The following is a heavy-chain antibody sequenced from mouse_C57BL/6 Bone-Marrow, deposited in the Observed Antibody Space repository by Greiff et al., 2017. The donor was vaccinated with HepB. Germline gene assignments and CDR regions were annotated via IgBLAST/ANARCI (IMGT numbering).Heavy chain of an antibody. CDR1: GFTFSSYG. Sequence: EVKLVESGGDLVKPGGSLKLSCAASGFTFSSYGMSWVRQTPDKRLEWVATISSGGSYTYYPDSVKGRFTISRDNAKNTLYLQMSSLKSEYTAMYYCARRLLSPMDYWGQGTSVTVSS. D-gene: IGHD2-10*01. CDR3: ARRLLSPMDY. J-gene: IGHJ4*01. CDR2: ISSGGSYT. V-gene: IGHV5-6*02.